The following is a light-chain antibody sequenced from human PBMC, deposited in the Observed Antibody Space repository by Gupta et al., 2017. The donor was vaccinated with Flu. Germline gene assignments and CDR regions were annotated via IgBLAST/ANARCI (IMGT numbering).Light chain of an antibody. CDR2: GAS. V-gene: IGKV3-15*01. Sequence: EIVMTQFPGTLSVSPGERATLSCRASQSVSSSLAWYQQKPGQAPRLLIYGASTRATGVPARISGSGSGTEFTLTISSLQSEDFAVYSCQQYNTWPRTFGQGTKVEIK. CDR3: QQYNTWPRT. CDR1: QSVSSS. J-gene: IGKJ1*01.